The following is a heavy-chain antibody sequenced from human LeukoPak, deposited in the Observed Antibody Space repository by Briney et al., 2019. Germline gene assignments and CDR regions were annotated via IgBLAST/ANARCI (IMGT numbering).Heavy chain of an antibody. D-gene: IGHD3-10*01. CDR1: GYIFTSYG. CDR3: ARGGGYYGAGSYYKGDY. V-gene: IGHV1-18*04. CDR2: ISAYNGDT. J-gene: IGHJ4*02. Sequence: ASVKVSCKASGYIFTSYGISWVRQAPGQGLEWMGWISAYNGDTNYAQTLQGRVTMTTDTSTSTAYMELRSLRSDDTAVYYCARGGGYYGAGSYYKGDYWGQGTLVTVSS.